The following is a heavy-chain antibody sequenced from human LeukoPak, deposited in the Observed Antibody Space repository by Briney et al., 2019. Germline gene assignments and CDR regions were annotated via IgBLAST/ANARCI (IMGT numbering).Heavy chain of an antibody. V-gene: IGHV3-30*18. CDR3: AKKDIDYGDYEGAFDI. Sequence: GRPLRLSCAASGFTFSSYGMHWVRQAPGKGLEWVAVISYDGSNKYYADSVKGRFTISRDNSKNTLYPQMNSLRAEDTAVYYCAKKDIDYGDYEGAFDIWGQGTMVTVSS. J-gene: IGHJ3*02. CDR1: GFTFSSYG. CDR2: ISYDGSNK. D-gene: IGHD4-17*01.